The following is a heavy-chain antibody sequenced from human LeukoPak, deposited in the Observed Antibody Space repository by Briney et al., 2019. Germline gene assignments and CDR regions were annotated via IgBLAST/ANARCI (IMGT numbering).Heavy chain of an antibody. CDR1: GFTFSSYG. Sequence: GGSLRLSCAASGFTFSSYGMHWVRQAPGKGLEWVAVISYDGSNKYYADSVKGRFTISRDDSKNTLYMQVNSLRAEDTAVYYCAKGDDGYYSLGYYYYGMDVWGQGTTVTVSS. CDR3: AKGDDGYYSLGYYYYGMDV. CDR2: ISYDGSNK. V-gene: IGHV3-30*18. D-gene: IGHD3-22*01. J-gene: IGHJ6*02.